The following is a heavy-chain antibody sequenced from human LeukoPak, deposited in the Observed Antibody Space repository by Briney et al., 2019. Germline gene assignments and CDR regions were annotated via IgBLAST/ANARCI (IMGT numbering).Heavy chain of an antibody. CDR3: ARQEVLRYFDWGIYFDY. D-gene: IGHD3-9*01. CDR1: GFTFSSYG. J-gene: IGHJ4*02. Sequence: GSLRLSCAASGFTFSSYGMHWVRQAPGKGLEWIGSIYYSGSTYYNPSLKSRVTISVDTSKNQFSLKLSSVTAADTAVYYCARQEVLRYFDWGIYFDYWGQGTLVTVSS. V-gene: IGHV4-39*01. CDR2: IYYSGST.